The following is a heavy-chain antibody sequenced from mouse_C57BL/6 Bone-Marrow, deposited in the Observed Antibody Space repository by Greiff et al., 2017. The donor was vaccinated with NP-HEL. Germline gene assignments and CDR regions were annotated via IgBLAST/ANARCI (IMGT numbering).Heavy chain of an antibody. J-gene: IGHJ4*01. CDR1: GYTFTSYW. Sequence: QVQLQQPGAELVKPGASVKMSCKASGYTFTSYWITWVKQRPGQGLEWIGDIYPGSGSTNYNEKFKSKATLTVDTSSSTAYMQLSSLTSEDSAVYYCARRGTSTGYIAMDYWGQGTSVTVSS. CDR3: ARRGTSTGYIAMDY. V-gene: IGHV1-55*01. D-gene: IGHD2-1*01. CDR2: IYPGSGST.